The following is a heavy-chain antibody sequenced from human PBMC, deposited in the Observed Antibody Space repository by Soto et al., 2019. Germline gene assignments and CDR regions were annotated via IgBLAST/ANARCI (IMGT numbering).Heavy chain of an antibody. Sequence: DVQLVESGGGLVQPGRSLRLSCAASGFTFDDYAMHWVRQAPGKGLEWVSGISWNSGSIGYADSVKGRFTISRDNAKNSLYLQMNSLIAEDTALYYCAKGEGSSGYYSLFDYWGQGTLVTVSS. D-gene: IGHD3-22*01. V-gene: IGHV3-9*01. CDR3: AKGEGSSGYYSLFDY. J-gene: IGHJ4*02. CDR1: GFTFDDYA. CDR2: ISWNSGSI.